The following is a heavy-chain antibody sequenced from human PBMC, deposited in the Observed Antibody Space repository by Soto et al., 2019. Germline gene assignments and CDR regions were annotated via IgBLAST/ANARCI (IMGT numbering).Heavy chain of an antibody. Sequence: QITLNESGPTVVRPTETLTLTCRFSGFSLTTSGVGVGWIRQSPGKAPEWLALIYWYDDKRYSASLKSRLTITKDTSKNHVVLTVSDLDPTDTATDYCAHRVLRTVFGLVTTTAIYFDFWGQGTPVAVSS. J-gene: IGHJ4*02. CDR1: GFSLTTSGVG. CDR3: AHRVLRTVFGLVTTTAIYFDF. D-gene: IGHD3-3*01. V-gene: IGHV2-5*01. CDR2: IYWYDDK.